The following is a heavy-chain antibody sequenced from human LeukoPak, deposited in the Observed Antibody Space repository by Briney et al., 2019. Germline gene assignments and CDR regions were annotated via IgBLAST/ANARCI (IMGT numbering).Heavy chain of an antibody. V-gene: IGHV4-34*01. CDR1: GGSFSGYY. Sequence: SETLSLTCAVYGGSFSGYYWSWIRQPPGKGLEWIGEINHSGSTNYNPSLKSRVTISVDTSKNQFSLKLSSVTAAGTAVYYCARSGYGFDYWGQGTLVTVSS. D-gene: IGHD5-18*01. CDR2: INHSGST. J-gene: IGHJ4*02. CDR3: ARSGYGFDY.